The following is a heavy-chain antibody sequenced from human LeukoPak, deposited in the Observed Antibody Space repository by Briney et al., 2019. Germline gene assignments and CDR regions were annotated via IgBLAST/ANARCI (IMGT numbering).Heavy chain of an antibody. Sequence: GSLRLSCAASGFTSSTYAMYWVRQAPGKGLEWVSSISGSAGSTYYADSVKGRFTISRDNSKNTLYLQMNSLSAEDTALYYCAKDRTTAWNCFDSWGQGTLVTVSS. CDR3: AKDRTTAWNCFDS. J-gene: IGHJ4*02. V-gene: IGHV3-23*01. D-gene: IGHD1-1*01. CDR2: ISGSAGST. CDR1: GFTSSTYA.